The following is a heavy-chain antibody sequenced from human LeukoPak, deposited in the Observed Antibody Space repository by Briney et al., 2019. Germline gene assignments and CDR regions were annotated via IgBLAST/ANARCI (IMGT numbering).Heavy chain of an antibody. CDR1: GFTFDDYA. J-gene: IGHJ4*02. CDR2: ISWNSGSI. CDR3: AKDIRDIVATTGGYFDY. D-gene: IGHD5-12*01. Sequence: PGRSLRLSCAASGFTFDDYAMHWVRQAPGKGLEWVSGISWNSGSIGYADSVKGRFTISRDNAKNSLYLQMNSLRAEDTALYYCAKDIRDIVATTGGYFDYWGQGTLVTVSS. V-gene: IGHV3-9*01.